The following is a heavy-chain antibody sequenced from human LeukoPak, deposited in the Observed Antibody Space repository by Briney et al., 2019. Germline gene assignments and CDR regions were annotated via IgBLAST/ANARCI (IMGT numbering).Heavy chain of an antibody. CDR2: IYENGGTT. V-gene: IGHV3-23*01. CDR1: GFTFRSHA. J-gene: IGHJ4*02. Sequence: GGSLRLSCVGSGFTFRSHAMSWVRQAPEKGLEFVSGIYENGGTTYYADSVKGRFSISRDNSKNTLYLQMSSLRVEDTAVYYCAKRGSSETRWYPFDYWGQGTLVTVSS. D-gene: IGHD2-15*01. CDR3: AKRGSSETRWYPFDY.